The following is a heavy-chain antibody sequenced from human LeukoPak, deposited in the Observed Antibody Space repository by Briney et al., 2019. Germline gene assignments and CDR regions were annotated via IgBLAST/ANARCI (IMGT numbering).Heavy chain of an antibody. Sequence: SETLSLTCTVSGGSISSSNFYWGWIRQPPGKGLEWIGSIYNSGSTYYNPSLKSRVTISIDTSKNQFSLKLSSVTAADTAVYYCAREYRSSWYLNWFDPWGQGTLVTVSS. D-gene: IGHD6-13*01. CDR2: IYNSGST. CDR1: GGSISSSNFY. V-gene: IGHV4-39*07. J-gene: IGHJ5*02. CDR3: AREYRSSWYLNWFDP.